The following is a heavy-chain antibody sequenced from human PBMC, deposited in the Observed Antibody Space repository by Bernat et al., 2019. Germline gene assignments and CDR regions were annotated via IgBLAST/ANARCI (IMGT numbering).Heavy chain of an antibody. CDR3: ARQEGYCSGGSCYNWFDP. D-gene: IGHD2-15*01. Sequence: EVQLVQSGAEVKKPGESLKISCKGSGYSFTSYWIGWVRQMPGKGLEWMGIIYPGDSDTRYSPSFQGQVTISADKSISTAYLQWSSLKASDTAMYYCARQEGYCSGGSCYNWFDPWGQGTLVTVSS. V-gene: IGHV5-51*01. CDR1: GYSFTSYW. J-gene: IGHJ5*02. CDR2: IYPGDSDT.